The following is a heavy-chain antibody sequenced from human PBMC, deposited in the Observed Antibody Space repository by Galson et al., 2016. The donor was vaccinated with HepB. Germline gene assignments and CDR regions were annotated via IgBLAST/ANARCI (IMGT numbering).Heavy chain of an antibody. Sequence: SLRLSCAASGFAFGTYGMHWVRQTPGKGLEWVAGIYHGGNDRFYGNSGKGRFTISRDNSESKVFLQMSSLRPEDTAVYYCARFPYPFSHGGVVDYWGQGTLVTVAS. CDR3: ARFPYPFSHGGVVDY. D-gene: IGHD3-16*01. V-gene: IGHV3-33*01. J-gene: IGHJ4*02. CDR1: GFAFGTYG. CDR2: IYHGGNDR.